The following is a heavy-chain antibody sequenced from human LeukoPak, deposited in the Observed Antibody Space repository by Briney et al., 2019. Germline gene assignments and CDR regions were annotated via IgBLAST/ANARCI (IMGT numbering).Heavy chain of an antibody. J-gene: IGHJ4*02. CDR1: GGSFSGYY. D-gene: IGHD4-17*01. Sequence: PSETLSLTCAVYGGSFSGYYWSWLRQPPGKGLEWIGEINHSGSTNYNPSLKSRVTISVDTSKNQFSLKLSSVTAADTAVYYCARGRGATTLSFFDYWGQGTLVTVSS. V-gene: IGHV4-34*01. CDR3: ARGRGATTLSFFDY. CDR2: INHSGST.